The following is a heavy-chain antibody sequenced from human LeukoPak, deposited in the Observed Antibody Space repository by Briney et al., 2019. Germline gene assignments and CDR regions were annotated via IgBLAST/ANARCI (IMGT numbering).Heavy chain of an antibody. CDR3: ARGYIQFDY. CDR2: IDPSDSYT. Sequence: PGASLLISCKSSGYIFTSDWITWVRQLPGKGLEWMGRIDPSDSYTNYSPSFQGHVTISADRSISTAYLQWSSLKASDTAMYYCARGYIQFDYWGQGTLVTVSS. J-gene: IGHJ4*02. CDR1: GYIFTSDW. D-gene: IGHD5-18*01. V-gene: IGHV5-10-1*01.